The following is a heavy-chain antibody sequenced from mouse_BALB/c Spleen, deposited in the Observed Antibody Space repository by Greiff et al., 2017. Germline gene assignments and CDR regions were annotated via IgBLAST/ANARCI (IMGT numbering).Heavy chain of an antibody. CDR2: IYPGDGDT. V-gene: IGHV1-87*01. Sequence: VQLQQSGAELARPGASVKLSGKASGYTFTSYWMQWVKQRPGQGLEWIGAIYPGDGDTRYTQKFKGKATLTADKSSSTAYMQLSSLASEDSAVYYCAREGLGYWGQGTTLTVSS. J-gene: IGHJ2*01. D-gene: IGHD2-4*01. CDR3: AREGLGY. CDR1: GYTFTSYW.